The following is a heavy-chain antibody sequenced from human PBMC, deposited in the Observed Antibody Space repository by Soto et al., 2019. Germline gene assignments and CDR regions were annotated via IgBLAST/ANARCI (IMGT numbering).Heavy chain of an antibody. V-gene: IGHV4-59*08. CDR3: ARQGFEPLHGLVDV. Sequence: QVQLQESGPGLVKPSETLSRSCTVSGGSISSYYWSWFRQSPGKRMEWIGYVHHSWGSSYNPSLQSRVAISLATSKSQFSLKVTSVTATDTAVYYCARQGFEPLHGLVDVWGQGTTVTVSS. J-gene: IGHJ6*02. CDR1: GGSISSYY. CDR2: VHHSWGS. D-gene: IGHD2-15*01.